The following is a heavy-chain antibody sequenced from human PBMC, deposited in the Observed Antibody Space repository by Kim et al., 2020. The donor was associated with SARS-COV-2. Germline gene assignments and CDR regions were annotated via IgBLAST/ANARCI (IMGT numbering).Heavy chain of an antibody. V-gene: IGHV3-33*06. J-gene: IGHJ6*02. CDR3: AKVLAAAGTPPYYYGMDV. D-gene: IGHD6-13*01. CDR2: IWYDGSNK. CDR1: GFTFSSYG. Sequence: GGSLRLSCAASGFTFSSYGMHWVRQAPGKGLEWVAVIWYDGSNKYYADSVKGRFTISRDNSKNTLYLQMNSLRAEDTAVYYCAKVLAAAGTPPYYYGMDVWGQGTTVTVYS.